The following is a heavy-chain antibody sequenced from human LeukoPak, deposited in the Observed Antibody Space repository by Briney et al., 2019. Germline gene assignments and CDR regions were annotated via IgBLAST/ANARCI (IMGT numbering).Heavy chain of an antibody. CDR1: GGTFSSYA. CDR3: ARDAYKCDSSGCFHYFDY. CDR2: IIPIFGTA. V-gene: IGHV1-69*06. Sequence: SVKVSCKASGGTFSSYAISWVRQAPGQGLEWMGGIIPIFGTANYAQKFQGRVTITADKSTSTAYMELSSLRSEDTAVYHCARDAYKCDSSGCFHYFDYWGQGTLVTVSS. D-gene: IGHD3-22*01. J-gene: IGHJ4*02.